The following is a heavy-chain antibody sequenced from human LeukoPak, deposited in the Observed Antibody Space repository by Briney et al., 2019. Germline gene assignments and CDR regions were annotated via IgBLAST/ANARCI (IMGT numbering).Heavy chain of an antibody. J-gene: IGHJ3*02. CDR2: FDPEDDET. CDR3: ATNPGDSSGYYDAAFDI. Sequence: ASVKVSCKVSGYTLTELSVHWVRQAPGKGLEWMGGFDPEDDETIYAQKFQGRVTMTEDTSTDTAYMELSSLRSEDTAVYYCATNPGDSSGYYDAAFDIWGQGTMVTVSS. V-gene: IGHV1-24*01. CDR1: GYTLTELS. D-gene: IGHD3-22*01.